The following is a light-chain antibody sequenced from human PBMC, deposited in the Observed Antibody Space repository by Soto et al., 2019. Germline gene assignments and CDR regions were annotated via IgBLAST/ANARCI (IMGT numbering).Light chain of an antibody. V-gene: IGKV3-20*01. CDR3: QQYGTPRSVT. J-gene: IGKJ5*01. CDR1: QSVSSSY. Sequence: EIVLTQSPGTLSLSPGERSTLSCRSIQSVSSSYLAWYQQKPGQAPRLLIYGASNRATGIPARFSGSGSGTDFTLTISKVEPEDFAVYYCQQYGTPRSVTFGQGTRLEIK. CDR2: GAS.